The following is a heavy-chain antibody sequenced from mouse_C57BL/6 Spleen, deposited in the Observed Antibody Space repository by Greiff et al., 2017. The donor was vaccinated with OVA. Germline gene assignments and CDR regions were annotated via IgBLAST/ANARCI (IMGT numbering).Heavy chain of an antibody. CDR2: INPNNGGT. V-gene: IGHV1-22*01. CDR3: ARDYYGSSLAY. CDR1: GYTFTDYN. J-gene: IGHJ3*01. Sequence: EVQRVESGPELVKPGASVKMSCKASGYTFTDYNMHWVKQSHGKSLEWIGYINPNNGGTSYNQKFKGKATLTVNKSSSTAYMELRSLTSEDSAVYYCARDYYGSSLAYWGQGTLVTVSA. D-gene: IGHD1-1*01.